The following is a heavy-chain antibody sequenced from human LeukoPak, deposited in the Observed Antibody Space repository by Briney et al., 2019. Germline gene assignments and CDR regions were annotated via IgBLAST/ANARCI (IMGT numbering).Heavy chain of an antibody. CDR3: EGCTPRYGRHAMDV. D-gene: IGHD2-8*01. CDR1: GGSISSYY. CDR2: IYYSGST. V-gene: IGHV4-59*08. Sequence: SETLSLTCTVSGGSISSYYWSWIRQPPGKGLEWIGYIYYSGSTNYNPSLKSRVTISVDTSKNQFSLKLSSVTAQDTAVYYCEGCTPRYGRHAMDVWGPGPTVTVSS. J-gene: IGHJ6*02.